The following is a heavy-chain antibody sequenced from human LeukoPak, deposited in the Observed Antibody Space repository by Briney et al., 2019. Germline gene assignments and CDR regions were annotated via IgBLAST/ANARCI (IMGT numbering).Heavy chain of an antibody. V-gene: IGHV3-23*01. CDR3: ATDYTPYVGASAD. J-gene: IGHJ4*02. Sequence: PGGSLRLSCAASGLTFSSYAMSWVRQTPGKGLEWVSTIIESGDSTHYTESVKGRFTFSRDNSRNTMYLQMNSLRAEDTAIYYCATDYTPYVGASADWGQGTLVTVSS. CDR2: IIESGDST. D-gene: IGHD1-26*01. CDR1: GLTFSSYA.